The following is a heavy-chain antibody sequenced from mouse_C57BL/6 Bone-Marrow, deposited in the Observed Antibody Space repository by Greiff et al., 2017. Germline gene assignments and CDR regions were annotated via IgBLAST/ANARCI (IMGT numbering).Heavy chain of an antibody. CDR2: IRSKSNNYAT. CDR3: VRQGGGITTVVSDWYFDV. D-gene: IGHD1-1*01. V-gene: IGHV10-1*01. CDR1: GFSFNTYA. J-gene: IGHJ1*03. Sequence: EVMLVESGGGLVQPKGSLKLSCAASGFSFNTYAMNWVRQAPGKGLEWVARIRSKSNNYATYYADSVKDRFTISRDDSESMLYLQMKNLKTEDTAMYYCVRQGGGITTVVSDWYFDVWGTGTTVTVSS.